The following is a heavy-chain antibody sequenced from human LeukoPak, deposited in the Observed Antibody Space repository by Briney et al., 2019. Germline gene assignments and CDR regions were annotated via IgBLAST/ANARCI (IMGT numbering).Heavy chain of an antibody. D-gene: IGHD6-13*01. J-gene: IGHJ5*02. Sequence: ASVKVSCKASGYTFTGYYMHWVRQAPGQGLEWMGWINPNSGGTNYAQKFQGRVTMTRDTSISTAYMELSRLRSDDTAVYYCARRGSIVAAGTGDWFDPWGQGTLVTVSS. CDR2: INPNSGGT. CDR3: ARRGSIVAAGTGDWFDP. CDR1: GYTFTGYY. V-gene: IGHV1-2*02.